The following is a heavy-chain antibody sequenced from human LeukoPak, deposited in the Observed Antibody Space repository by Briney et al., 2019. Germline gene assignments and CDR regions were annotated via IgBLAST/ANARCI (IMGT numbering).Heavy chain of an antibody. Sequence: PGGSLRLSCAASGFTFSSYGMHWVRQAPGKGLEWVAFIRYDGSNKYYADSVKGRFTISRDNSKNTLYLQMNSLRAEDTAVYYCAKDAYSRSYYELFYYYYYYMDVWGKGTTVTISS. CDR1: GFTFSSYG. J-gene: IGHJ6*03. V-gene: IGHV3-30*02. CDR2: IRYDGSNK. D-gene: IGHD1-26*01. CDR3: AKDAYSRSYYELFYYYYYYMDV.